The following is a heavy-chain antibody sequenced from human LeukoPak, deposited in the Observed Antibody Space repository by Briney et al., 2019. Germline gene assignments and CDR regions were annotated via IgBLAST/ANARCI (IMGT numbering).Heavy chain of an antibody. D-gene: IGHD5-12*01. CDR2: INHSGST. CDR1: GGSFSGYY. CDR3: ARGKWLRSSLDY. V-gene: IGHV4-34*01. J-gene: IGHJ4*02. Sequence: SETLSLTCAVYGGSFSGYYWSWIRQPPGKGLEWIGEINHSGSTNYNPSPKSRVTISVDTSKNQFSLKLSSVTAADTAVYYCARGKWLRSSLDYWGQGTLVTVSS.